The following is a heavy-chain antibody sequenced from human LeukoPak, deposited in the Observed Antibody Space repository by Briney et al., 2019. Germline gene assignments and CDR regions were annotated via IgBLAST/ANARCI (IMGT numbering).Heavy chain of an antibody. CDR2: IYYSGST. CDR3: ARGGYYGSGSYYFDP. Sequence: SETLSLTCTVSGGSISSSSYYWGWIRQPPGKGLEWIGSIYYSGSTYYNPSLKSRVTISVDTSKNQFSLKLSSVTAADTAVYYCARGGYYGSGSYYFDPWGQGTLVTVSS. CDR1: GGSISSSSYY. J-gene: IGHJ5*02. D-gene: IGHD3-10*01. V-gene: IGHV4-39*01.